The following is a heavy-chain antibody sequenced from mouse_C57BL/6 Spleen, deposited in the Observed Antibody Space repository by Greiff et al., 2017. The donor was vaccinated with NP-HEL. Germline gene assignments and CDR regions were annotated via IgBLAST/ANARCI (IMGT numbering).Heavy chain of an antibody. Sequence: VQLKQSGAELVRPGASVKLSCTASGFNIKDDYMHWVKQRPEQGLEWIGWIDPENGDTEYASKFQGKATITADTSSNTAYLQLSSLTSEDTAVYYCTTSDTTVVAYYYAMDYWGQGTSVTVSS. CDR3: TTSDTTVVAYYYAMDY. CDR2: IDPENGDT. CDR1: GFNIKDDY. V-gene: IGHV14-4*01. D-gene: IGHD1-1*01. J-gene: IGHJ4*01.